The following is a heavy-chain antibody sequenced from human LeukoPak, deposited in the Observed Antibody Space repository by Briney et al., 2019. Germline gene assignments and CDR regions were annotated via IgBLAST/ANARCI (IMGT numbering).Heavy chain of an antibody. D-gene: IGHD2-8*01. J-gene: IGHJ4*02. CDR1: GFTFSSYS. CDR3: ARDYCTNGVCYRVYFDY. Sequence: GGSLRLSCAASGFTFSSYSMNWVRQAPGKGLEWVSSISSSSSYIYYADSVKGRFAISRDNAKNSLYLQMNSLRAEDTAVYYCARDYCTNGVCYRVYFDYWGQGTLVTVSS. CDR2: ISSSSSYI. V-gene: IGHV3-21*01.